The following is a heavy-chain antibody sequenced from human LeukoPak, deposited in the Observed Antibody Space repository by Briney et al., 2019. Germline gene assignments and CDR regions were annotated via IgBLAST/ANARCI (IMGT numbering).Heavy chain of an antibody. D-gene: IGHD6-13*01. V-gene: IGHV3-30*19. CDR2: ILYDGTYK. CDR3: AKRGRAAAGTRYYYYMDV. CDR1: GFTFSNYG. J-gene: IGHJ6*03. Sequence: PGGSLRLSCAASGFTFSNYGMHWVRQAAGKGLEWVAVILYDGTYKYYAASVKGRFTISRDNSKNTLYLQMNSLRAEDTAVYYCAKRGRAAAGTRYYYYMDVWGKGTTVTISS.